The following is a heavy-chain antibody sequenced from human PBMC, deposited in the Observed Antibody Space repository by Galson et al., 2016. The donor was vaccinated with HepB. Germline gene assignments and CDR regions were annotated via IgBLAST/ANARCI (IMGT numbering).Heavy chain of an antibody. V-gene: IGHV3-9*01. J-gene: IGHJ5*02. CDR3: AKHKWPQRRVREGHLDP. D-gene: IGHD5-24*01. CDR1: GFIFDDFS. Sequence: SLRLSCAASGFIFDDFSLHLVRQRPGQGLEWVSGISWDSTKTHYADSVRGRFTISRDNAKKSLFLEMNNLEPEDPATYYCAKHKWPQRRVREGHLDPWGQGTLVAVSS. CDR2: ISWDSTKT.